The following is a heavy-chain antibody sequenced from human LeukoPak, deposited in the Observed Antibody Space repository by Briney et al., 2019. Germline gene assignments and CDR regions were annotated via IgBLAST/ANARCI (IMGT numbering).Heavy chain of an antibody. V-gene: IGHV1-18*01. CDR3: VREENWFDP. CDR1: GYTLTSYA. Sequence: GASVKVSCKASGYTLTSYAITWVRQAPGQGLEWMGWISAYNGNTNYAQNLQGRVTMTTDTSTSTAYMELRSLRSDDTAVYYCVREENWFDPWGQGTLVTVSS. CDR2: ISAYNGNT. J-gene: IGHJ5*02.